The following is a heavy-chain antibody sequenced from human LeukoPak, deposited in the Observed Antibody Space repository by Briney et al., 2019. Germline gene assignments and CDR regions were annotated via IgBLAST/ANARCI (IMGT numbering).Heavy chain of an antibody. CDR1: GFTFSSYG. D-gene: IGHD3-9*01. Sequence: GGSLRLSCAASGFTFSSYGMHWVRQAPGKGLEWVAVISYDGSNKYYADSVKGRFTISRDNSKNTLYLQMNSLSAEDTAVYYCAKETSVPFLRYFDSPGDYWGQGTLVTVSS. J-gene: IGHJ4*02. CDR3: AKETSVPFLRYFDSPGDY. V-gene: IGHV3-30*18. CDR2: ISYDGSNK.